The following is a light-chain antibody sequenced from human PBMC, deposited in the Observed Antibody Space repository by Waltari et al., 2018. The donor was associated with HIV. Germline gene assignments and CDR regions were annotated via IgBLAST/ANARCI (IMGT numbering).Light chain of an antibody. CDR1: SRDVGGYKY. Sequence: QSALTQPASVSGSPGQSITIPCTGTSRDVGGYKYVSWYQQHPGKAPKLMIFDVSNRPSGVSNRFSGSKSGNTASLTISGLQAEDEAHYFCSSYSSSTALVVFGGGTK. CDR3: SSYSSSTALVV. CDR2: DVS. V-gene: IGLV2-14*03. J-gene: IGLJ2*01.